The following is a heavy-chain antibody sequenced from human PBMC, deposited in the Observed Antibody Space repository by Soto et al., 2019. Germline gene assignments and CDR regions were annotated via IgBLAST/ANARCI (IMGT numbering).Heavy chain of an antibody. V-gene: IGHV1-69*13. CDR3: ASLGAGYCSSTSCLDAFDI. CDR1: GGTFSSYA. J-gene: IGHJ3*02. CDR2: IIPIFGTA. D-gene: IGHD2-2*01. Sequence: SVKVSCKASGGTFSSYAISWVRQAPGQGLEWMGGIIPIFGTANYAQKFQGRVTITADESTSTAYMELSSLRSEDTAVYYCASLGAGYCSSTSCLDAFDIWGQGTMVTVSS.